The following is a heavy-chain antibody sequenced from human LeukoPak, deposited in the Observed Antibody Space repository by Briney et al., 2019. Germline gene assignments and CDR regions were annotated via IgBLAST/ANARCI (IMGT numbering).Heavy chain of an antibody. Sequence: SSETLSLTCTVSGGSISSYYWSWLRQPPGKGLEWIGYIYYSGSTNYNPSLKSRVTISVDTSKNQFSLKLSSVTAADTAVYYCARGPRWFDPWGQGTLVTVSS. J-gene: IGHJ5*02. V-gene: IGHV4-59*01. CDR2: IYYSGST. CDR1: GGSISSYY. CDR3: ARGPRWFDP.